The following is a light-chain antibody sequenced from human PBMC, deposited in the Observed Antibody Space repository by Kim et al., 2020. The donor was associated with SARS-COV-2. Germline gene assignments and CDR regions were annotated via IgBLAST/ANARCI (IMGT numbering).Light chain of an antibody. CDR1: SLRSYY. CDR3: NSRDNSDNHVL. Sequence: ALGQTVRITCQGDSLRSYYATWYQQKPGQAPLLVIYGKNNRPSGIPDRFSGSSSGSTASLTITGAQAEDEADYYCNSRDNSDNHVLFGGGTQLTV. CDR2: GKN. V-gene: IGLV3-19*01. J-gene: IGLJ2*01.